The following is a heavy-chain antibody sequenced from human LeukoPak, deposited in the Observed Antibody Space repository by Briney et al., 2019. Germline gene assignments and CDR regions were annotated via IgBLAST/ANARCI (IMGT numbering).Heavy chain of an antibody. CDR1: GFTFSDYV. CDR2: ISSNGGST. J-gene: IGHJ6*02. Sequence: GGSLRLSCEASGFTFSDYVMAWVRQAPGKGLEYVSAISSNGGSTYYANSVKGRFTISRDNSKNTLYLQMGSLRAEDMAVYYCARGTYYYDSSGYYYYGMDVWGQGTTVTVSS. CDR3: ARGTYYYDSSGYYYYGMDV. V-gene: IGHV3-64*01. D-gene: IGHD3-22*01.